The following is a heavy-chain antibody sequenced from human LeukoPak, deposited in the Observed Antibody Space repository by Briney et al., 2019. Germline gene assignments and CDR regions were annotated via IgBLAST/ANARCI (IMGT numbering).Heavy chain of an antibody. CDR2: VYYSGST. CDR1: GDSISDYY. Sequence: SETLSLTCTVSGDSISDYYWSWIRQPPGRGLEWIGEVYYSGSTHYNPSLKSRVTISVDTSKNQFSLRLRSVTAADTAVYYCARELDGNGGWFDPWGQGTLVTASS. V-gene: IGHV4-59*01. J-gene: IGHJ5*02. CDR3: ARELDGNGGWFDP. D-gene: IGHD5-24*01.